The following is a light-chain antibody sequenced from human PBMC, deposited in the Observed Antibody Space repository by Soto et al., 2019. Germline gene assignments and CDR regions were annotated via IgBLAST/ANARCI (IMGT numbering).Light chain of an antibody. Sequence: QSALTQPASVSGSPGQSITISCTGTSRDIGGYNYVSWYQHHPGRAPKLMIYEVSHRPSGVSTRFSGSKSGNTASLTISGLQADEEADYYCSSKRSSSTPFVFGTGTKVTVL. CDR1: SRDIGGYNY. CDR3: SSKRSSSTPFV. CDR2: EVS. V-gene: IGLV2-14*01. J-gene: IGLJ1*01.